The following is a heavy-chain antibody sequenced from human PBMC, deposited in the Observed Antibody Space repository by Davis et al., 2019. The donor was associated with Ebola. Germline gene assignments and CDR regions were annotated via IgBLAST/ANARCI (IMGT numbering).Heavy chain of an antibody. CDR1: GYTFTSYA. CDR3: AREVVDSSSWYELGY. J-gene: IGHJ4*02. D-gene: IGHD6-13*01. Sequence: ASVKVSCKASGYTFTSYAMHWVRQAPGQRLEWMGWINAGNGNTKYSQKSQGRVTITRDTSASTAYMELSSLRSEDTAVYYCAREVVDSSSWYELGYWGQGTLVTVSS. CDR2: INAGNGNT. V-gene: IGHV1-3*01.